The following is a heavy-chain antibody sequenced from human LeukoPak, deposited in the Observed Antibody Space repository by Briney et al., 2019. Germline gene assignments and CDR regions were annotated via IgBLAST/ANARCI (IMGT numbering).Heavy chain of an antibody. CDR2: IKQDGSEK. CDR1: GFTFSTYY. CDR3: ARDTSYYDILTGHGGAFDI. D-gene: IGHD3-9*01. V-gene: IGHV3-7*01. Sequence: GGSLRLSCAASGFTFSTYYMSWVRQAPGTGLEWVANIKQDGSEKYYVDSVKGRFTISRDNAKNSLYLQMNSLRAEDTAVYYCARDTSYYDILTGHGGAFDIWGQGTMVTVSS. J-gene: IGHJ3*02.